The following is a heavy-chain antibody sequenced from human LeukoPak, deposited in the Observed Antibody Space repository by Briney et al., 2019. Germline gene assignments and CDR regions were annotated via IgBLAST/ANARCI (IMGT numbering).Heavy chain of an antibody. Sequence: ASVKVSCKASGYTFTSYGISWVRQAPGQGLEWMGWISAYNGNTNYAQKLQGRVTMTTDTSTSTAYMELRSLRSDDTAVYYCAKDGEAPDGYNEIYYYGMDVWGQGTTVTVSS. CDR1: GYTFTSYG. J-gene: IGHJ6*02. V-gene: IGHV1-18*01. CDR3: AKDGEAPDGYNEIYYYGMDV. CDR2: ISAYNGNT. D-gene: IGHD5-24*01.